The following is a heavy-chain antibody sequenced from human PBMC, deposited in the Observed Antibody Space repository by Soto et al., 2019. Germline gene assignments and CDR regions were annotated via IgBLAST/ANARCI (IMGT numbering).Heavy chain of an antibody. V-gene: IGHV3-7*01. CDR2: LTQDESEK. Sequence: HPQESLSLSSADSGFTTCIFWISWFRQAPGKGLEFFSNLTQDESEKYCVYSVKVRVTNSVYNEMSSSYLQMNSLRADDTTVYYCARDPNIVATRKDGYYYYGMDVLGQGTTVTVTS. CDR1: GFTTCIFW. CDR3: ARDPNIVATRKDGYYYYGMDV. D-gene: IGHD5-12*01. J-gene: IGHJ6*02.